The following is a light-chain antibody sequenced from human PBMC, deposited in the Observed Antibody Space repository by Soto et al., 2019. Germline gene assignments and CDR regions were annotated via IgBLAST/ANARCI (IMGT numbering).Light chain of an antibody. V-gene: IGLV2-14*01. Sequence: QSALTQPASVSGSPGQSITISCTGTSSDVGGYNYVSWYQQYPGRVPKLLIYKVSNRPSGVSNRFSGSKSGNTASLTISGLQAEDEADYFCTSPTPGSLSVFGTGTKATVL. CDR1: SSDVGGYNY. CDR3: TSPTPGSLSV. CDR2: KVS. J-gene: IGLJ1*01.